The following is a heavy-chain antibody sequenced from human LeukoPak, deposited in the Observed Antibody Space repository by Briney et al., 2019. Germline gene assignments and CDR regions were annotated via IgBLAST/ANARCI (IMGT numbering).Heavy chain of an antibody. CDR3: AREGRSDYDILTGYYLGSYYFDY. CDR2: ITAYNGNT. Sequence: GASVKASCKASGYTFTSYGISWVRQAPGQGLEWMGWITAYNGNTNYAQKLQGRVTMTTDTSTSTAYMELRSLRSDDTAVYYCAREGRSDYDILTGYYLGSYYFDYWGQGTLVTVSS. V-gene: IGHV1-18*01. CDR1: GYTFTSYG. J-gene: IGHJ4*02. D-gene: IGHD3-9*01.